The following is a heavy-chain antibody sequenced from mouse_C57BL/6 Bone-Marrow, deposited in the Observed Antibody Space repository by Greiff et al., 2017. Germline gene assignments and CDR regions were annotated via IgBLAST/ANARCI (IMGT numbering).Heavy chain of an antibody. CDR1: GYTFTSYW. Sequence: QVQLQQPGAELVRPGSSVKLSCKASGYTFTSYWMHWVKQRPIQGLEWIGNIDPSDSETHYNQKFKDKATLTVDKSSSTAYMQLSSLTSEDSAVYYCARLDYYGSCFDYWGQGNTLTVSS. J-gene: IGHJ2*01. V-gene: IGHV1-52*01. CDR3: ARLDYYGSCFDY. D-gene: IGHD1-1*01. CDR2: IDPSDSET.